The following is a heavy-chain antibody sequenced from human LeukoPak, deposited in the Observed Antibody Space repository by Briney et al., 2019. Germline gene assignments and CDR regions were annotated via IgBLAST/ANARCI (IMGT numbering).Heavy chain of an antibody. CDR2: INPNSGDT. V-gene: IGHV1-2*02. D-gene: IGHD6-19*01. Sequence: GASVKVSCKASGYTFTGHYIHWVRQAPGQGLDWMGCINPNSGDTNYAQKFQGRVTMTRDTSISTAYMELSSLRSDDTAVYYCAIGYSSGWYSSGVYWGQGTLVTVSS. CDR1: GYTFTGHY. J-gene: IGHJ4*02. CDR3: AIGYSSGWYSSGVY.